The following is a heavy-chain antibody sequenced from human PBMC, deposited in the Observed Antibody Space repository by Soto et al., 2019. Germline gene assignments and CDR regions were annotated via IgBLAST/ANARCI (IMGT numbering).Heavy chain of an antibody. D-gene: IGHD3-3*01. CDR3: AKDISRGPTKNYDFWSGPDY. CDR1: GVTFDEDA. CDR2: ISWDGSNR. J-gene: IGHJ4*02. V-gene: IGHV3-43D*04. Sequence: GGSLRLSCAGSGVTFDEDAMHWVRQPPGKGLEWVSLISWDGSNRYYADSVQGRFTLSRDNSKYSLYLEMNSLRPADTALYYCAKDISRGPTKNYDFWSGPDYWGQGT.